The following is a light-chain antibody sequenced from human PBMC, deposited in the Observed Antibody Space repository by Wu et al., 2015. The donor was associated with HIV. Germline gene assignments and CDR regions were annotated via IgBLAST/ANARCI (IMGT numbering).Light chain of an antibody. CDR2: GTS. CDR3: QQYYSYPLT. V-gene: IGKV1-8*01. J-gene: IGKJ1*01. CDR1: QGISNK. Sequence: ATRMTQSPPSLSASTGDRVIITCRASQGISNKLAWYQQKPGKAPKLLIYGTSTLQSGVPARFSGSGSGTDFTLTISGLQSEDFATYFCQQYYSYPLTFGQGTTVEIK.